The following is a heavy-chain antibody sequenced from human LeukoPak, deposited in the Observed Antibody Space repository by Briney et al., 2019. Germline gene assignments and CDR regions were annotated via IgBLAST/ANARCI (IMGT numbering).Heavy chain of an antibody. Sequence: GGSLRLSCAASGFTFSSYSMNWVRQAPGKGLEWVSAISGSGGSTYYADSVKGRFTISRDNSKNTLYLQMNSLRAQDTAVYYCAKTQRRTVTWWFDPWGQGTLVTVSS. CDR2: ISGSGGST. D-gene: IGHD4-11*01. V-gene: IGHV3-23*01. CDR1: GFTFSSYS. J-gene: IGHJ5*02. CDR3: AKTQRRTVTWWFDP.